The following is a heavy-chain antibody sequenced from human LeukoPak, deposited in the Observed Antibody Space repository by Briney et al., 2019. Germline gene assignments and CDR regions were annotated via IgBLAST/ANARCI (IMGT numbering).Heavy chain of an antibody. CDR1: GYSFTSYW. J-gene: IGHJ6*02. CDR2: IYPGDSDT. V-gene: IGHV5-51*01. Sequence: GESLQISCKGSGYSFTSYWIGWVRQMPGKSLEWMVIIYPGDSDTRYSPSFQGQVTISADKSISTAYLQWSSLKASDTAMYYCARVAVAATRYYYYGLDVWGQGTTVTGSS. CDR3: ARVAVAATRYYYYGLDV. D-gene: IGHD6-19*01.